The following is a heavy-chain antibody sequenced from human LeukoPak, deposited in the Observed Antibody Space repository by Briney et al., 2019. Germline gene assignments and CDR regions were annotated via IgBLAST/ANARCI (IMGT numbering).Heavy chain of an antibody. CDR2: IYYDGAT. V-gene: IGHV4-39*07. CDR1: GGSIISSDYF. CDR3: AIEVRGITTLINGDR. J-gene: IGHJ4*02. Sequence: PSETPSLTCSVSGGSIISSDYFWGWIRQPPGKGLEWIGTIYYDGATQYNPSLKSRVTMSVDTSQNQFSLKLNSVTAADTAVYYCAIEVRGITTLINGDRWGQGTLVTVSS. D-gene: IGHD3-10*01.